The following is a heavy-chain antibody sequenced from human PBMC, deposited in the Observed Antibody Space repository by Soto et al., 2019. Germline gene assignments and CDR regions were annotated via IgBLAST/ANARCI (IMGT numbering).Heavy chain of an antibody. D-gene: IGHD2-15*01. V-gene: IGHV4-39*01. CDR1: GGSIRSSSYY. Sequence: SETLTLTCTVSGGSIRSSSYYWGWIRQPPWKGLEWIGCIFYSGSTYYNPSLKSRVTISVDTSKNQFSLKLSSVTAADTAVYYCARHLTYCSAGSCYSDFPYYGMDVWGQGTTVTVSS. J-gene: IGHJ6*02. CDR3: ARHLTYCSAGSCYSDFPYYGMDV. CDR2: IFYSGST.